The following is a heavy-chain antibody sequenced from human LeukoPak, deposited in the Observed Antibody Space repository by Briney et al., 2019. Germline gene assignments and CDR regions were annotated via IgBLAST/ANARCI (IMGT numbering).Heavy chain of an antibody. CDR1: GGSISSYY. CDR2: IYTSGTT. D-gene: IGHD6-19*01. Sequence: SETLSLTCTVSGGSISSYYWSWIRQPAGKGLEWIGRIYTSGTTNYNPSLKSRVTMSLDTSKNQFSLKLSSVTAADTAVYYCARDSAIAVAYYYCYMDVWGKGTTVTVSS. V-gene: IGHV4-4*07. J-gene: IGHJ6*03. CDR3: ARDSAIAVAYYYCYMDV.